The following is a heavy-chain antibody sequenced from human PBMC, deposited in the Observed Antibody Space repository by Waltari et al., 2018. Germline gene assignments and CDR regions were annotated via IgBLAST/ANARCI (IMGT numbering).Heavy chain of an antibody. Sequence: EVQLVESGGGLVQPGGSLRLSCAASGLTYSSYWLHWVREAPGKGLGWVSRIDSDGSSTSYVDSVKGRFTISRDNAKNTLYLQMNSLRAEDTAVYYCARDPLNLPREGYFDLWGRGTLVTVSS. J-gene: IGHJ2*01. CDR2: IDSDGSST. CDR1: GLTYSSYW. V-gene: IGHV3-74*01. CDR3: ARDPLNLPREGYFDL.